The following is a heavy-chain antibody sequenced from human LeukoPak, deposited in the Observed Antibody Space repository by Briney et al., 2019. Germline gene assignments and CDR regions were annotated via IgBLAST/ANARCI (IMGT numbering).Heavy chain of an antibody. V-gene: IGHV4-59*01. J-gene: IGHJ4*02. CDR3: ARSAESDYFDY. D-gene: IGHD3-10*01. CDR1: GGSISSYY. Sequence: PSETLSLTCTVSGGSISSYYWSWIRQPPGKGLEWIGYIYYSGSTNYNPSLKSRVTISVDTSKSQFSLKLSSVTAADTAVYYCARSAESDYFDYWGQGTLVTVSS. CDR2: IYYSGST.